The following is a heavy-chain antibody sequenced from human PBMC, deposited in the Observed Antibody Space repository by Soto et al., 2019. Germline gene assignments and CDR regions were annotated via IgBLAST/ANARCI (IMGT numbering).Heavy chain of an antibody. CDR3: ARDLKSGYGGNAAGYNWFDP. J-gene: IGHJ5*02. V-gene: IGHV1-69*06. CDR2: IIPIFGTA. D-gene: IGHD4-17*01. CDR1: GGTFSSYA. Sequence: SVKVSCKASGGTFSSYAISWVRQAPGQGLEWMGGIIPIFGTANYAQKFQGRVTITADKSTSTAYMELSSLRSEDTAVYYCARDLKSGYGGNAAGYNWFDPWGQGTLVTVSS.